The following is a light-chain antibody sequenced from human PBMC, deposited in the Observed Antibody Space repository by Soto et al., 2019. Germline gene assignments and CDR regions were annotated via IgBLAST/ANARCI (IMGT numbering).Light chain of an antibody. CDR3: QDRNNQSLT. Sequence: RASQDITSYLAWYRQKPGQAPRLFIYGASSRAAGIPDRFSGSWSGTAFTLISSRLAAEEFVVYCCQDRNNQSLTFGAGTKVDI. J-gene: IGKJ4*01. CDR2: GAS. V-gene: IGKV3-11*01. CDR1: QDITSY.